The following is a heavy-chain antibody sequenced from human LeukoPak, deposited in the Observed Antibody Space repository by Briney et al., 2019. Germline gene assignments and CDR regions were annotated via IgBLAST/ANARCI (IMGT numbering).Heavy chain of an antibody. J-gene: IGHJ4*02. V-gene: IGHV3-66*01. CDR2: IYNGGSI. Sequence: GGSLRLSCVVSGFTVSSNYMSWVRQAPGKGLEWVSFIYNGGSIFYAESVKGRFTFSRDNSNNTLYLQMNSLRAEDTAVYYCARGFSSHRVYYYFDFWGQGTLVTVSS. D-gene: IGHD3-22*01. CDR3: ARGFSSHRVYYYFDF. CDR1: GFTVSSNY.